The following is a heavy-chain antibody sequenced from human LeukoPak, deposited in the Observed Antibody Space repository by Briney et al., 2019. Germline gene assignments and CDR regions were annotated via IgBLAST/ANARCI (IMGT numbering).Heavy chain of an antibody. D-gene: IGHD6-19*01. Sequence: GASVKVSCTASGYSFTDYYMHWVRQAPGQGLEWMGWINPKSGDTNYAQRFQGRVIMTRDTSISTAYMDLSRLRYDDTAIYYCARRPLAIAVAGPHNWFDPWGQGTLGTVSS. CDR1: GYSFTDYY. V-gene: IGHV1-2*02. J-gene: IGHJ5*02. CDR2: INPKSGDT. CDR3: ARRPLAIAVAGPHNWFDP.